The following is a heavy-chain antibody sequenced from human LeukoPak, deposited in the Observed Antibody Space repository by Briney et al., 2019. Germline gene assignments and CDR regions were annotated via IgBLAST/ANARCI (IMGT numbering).Heavy chain of an antibody. CDR3: ARADSSRGSDA. CDR2: IYYSWST. Sequence: PSETLSLTCTVSGDSINRHYWSWIRKPPGKALVCIGYIYYSWSTNYNPPLKSRVTISVNTSKNQFSLKLSSVTGADTAVYCCARADSSRGSDAWGQRRLVTVSS. V-gene: IGHV4-59*11. CDR1: GDSINRHY. D-gene: IGHD3-22*01. J-gene: IGHJ5*02.